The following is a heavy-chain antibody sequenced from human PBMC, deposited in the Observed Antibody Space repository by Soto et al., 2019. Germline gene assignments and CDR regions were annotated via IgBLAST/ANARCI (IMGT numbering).Heavy chain of an antibody. J-gene: IGHJ4*01. D-gene: IGHD5-18*01. CDR1: GFTFSSYA. V-gene: IGHV3-23*01. CDR3: AKDPRYTAMVS. CDR2: ISGSGGNT. Sequence: GGSLRLSCAASGFTFSSYAMSWVRQAPGKGLEWGSAISGSGGNTYYADSVKGRFTISRDNPKNTLYLQMNSLRAEDTAVYYCAKDPRYTAMVSWGHGTLVTVSS.